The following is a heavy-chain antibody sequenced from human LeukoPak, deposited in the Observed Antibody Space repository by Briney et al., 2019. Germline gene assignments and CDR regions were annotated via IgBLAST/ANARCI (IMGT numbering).Heavy chain of an antibody. J-gene: IGHJ4*02. CDR2: MNPNSGNT. Sequence: ASVKVSCKASGYTFTSYDINWVRQATGQGLEWMGWMNPNSGNTGYAQKFQGRVTMTRNTSMSTAYMELSSLRSEDTAVYYCAKDKHSSGWYYYWGQGTLVTVSS. V-gene: IGHV1-8*01. CDR3: AKDKHSSGWYYY. D-gene: IGHD6-19*01. CDR1: GYTFTSYD.